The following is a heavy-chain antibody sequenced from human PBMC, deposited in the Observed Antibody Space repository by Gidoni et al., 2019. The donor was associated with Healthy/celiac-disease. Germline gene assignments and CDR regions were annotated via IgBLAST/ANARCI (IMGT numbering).Heavy chain of an antibody. CDR3: AKDKSVAPRYYYGMDV. V-gene: IGHV3-43D*04. D-gene: IGHD6-19*01. Sequence: EVQLVESGGVVVQPGGSLSPSCTASGSTFDDYAMHWVRQAPGKGLEWVSLISWDGGSTYYADSVKGRFTISRDNSKNSLYLQMNSLRAEDTALYYCAKDKSVAPRYYYGMDVWGQGTTVTVSS. J-gene: IGHJ6*02. CDR1: GSTFDDYA. CDR2: ISWDGGST.